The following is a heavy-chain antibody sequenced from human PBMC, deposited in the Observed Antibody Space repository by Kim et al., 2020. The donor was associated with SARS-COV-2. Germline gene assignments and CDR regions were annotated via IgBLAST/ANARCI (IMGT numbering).Heavy chain of an antibody. CDR2: ISYDGSNK. CDR1: GFTFSSYG. Sequence: GGSLRLSCAASGFTFSSYGMHWVRQAPGKGLEWVAVISYDGSNKYYADSVKGRFTISRDNSKNTLYLQMNSLRAEDTAVYYCAKDLVGYCSGGSCYSGMDVWGQGTTVTVSS. D-gene: IGHD2-15*01. J-gene: IGHJ6*02. CDR3: AKDLVGYCSGGSCYSGMDV. V-gene: IGHV3-30*18.